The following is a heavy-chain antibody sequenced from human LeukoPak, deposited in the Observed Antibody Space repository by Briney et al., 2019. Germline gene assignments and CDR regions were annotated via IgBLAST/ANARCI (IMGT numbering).Heavy chain of an antibody. CDR2: INPNSGDT. D-gene: IGHD5-24*01. CDR1: GYTFTSYA. CDR3: ARDKGRDGYTAFDY. Sequence: ASVKVSCKASGYTFTSYAMNWVRQAPGQGLEWMGRINPNSGDTNYAQKFQGRVTITRDTSISTAYMELSRLRSNDTAVYYCARDKGRDGYTAFDYWGQGTLVTVSS. V-gene: IGHV1-2*06. J-gene: IGHJ4*02.